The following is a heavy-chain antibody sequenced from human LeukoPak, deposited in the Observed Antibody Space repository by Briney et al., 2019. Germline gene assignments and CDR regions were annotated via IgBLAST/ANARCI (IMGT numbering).Heavy chain of an antibody. V-gene: IGHV4-59*01. CDR1: GGSISGFY. CDR3: ARVSNAFSGNGAFDI. Sequence: TETLSLTCTVSGGSISGFYWIWIRQPPGKALEWIVYIYYSGSTNYNPSLKSRAALSVDTSKNQFSLKLSSVTAADTALYYCARVSNAFSGNGAFDIWGQGTMVTVSS. D-gene: IGHD4-23*01. CDR2: IYYSGST. J-gene: IGHJ3*02.